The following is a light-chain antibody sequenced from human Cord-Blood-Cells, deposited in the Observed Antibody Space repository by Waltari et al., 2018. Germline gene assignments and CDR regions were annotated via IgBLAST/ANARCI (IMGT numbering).Light chain of an antibody. J-gene: IGKJ4*01. V-gene: IGKV3-11*01. Sequence: EIVFNQSLATLSLSPGERGTLPCRASQSVSSYLAWYQQKPGQAPRLLIYDASNRATGIPARFSSSGSGTDFTLTISSLEPEDCAVYYCQQRSNWPLTFGGGTKVEI. CDR3: QQRSNWPLT. CDR1: QSVSSY. CDR2: DAS.